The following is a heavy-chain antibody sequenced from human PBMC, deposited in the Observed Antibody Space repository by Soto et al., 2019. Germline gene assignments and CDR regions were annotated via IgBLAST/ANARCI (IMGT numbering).Heavy chain of an antibody. D-gene: IGHD1-26*01. Sequence: ESGGGLVKPGGSLRLSCAASGFTFSDYYMSWIRQAPGKGLECVSHISSSGSTIYYADSVKGRFTISRDNAKNSLYLQMNSLRAEDTAVYYCARGYSGSYSTPYYFDYWGRGTLVTVSS. CDR1: GFTFSDYY. CDR3: ARGYSGSYSTPYYFDY. V-gene: IGHV3-11*01. CDR2: ISSSGSTI. J-gene: IGHJ4*02.